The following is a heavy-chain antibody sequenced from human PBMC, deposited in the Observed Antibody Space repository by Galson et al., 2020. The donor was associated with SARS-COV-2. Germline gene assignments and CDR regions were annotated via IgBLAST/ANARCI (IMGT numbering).Heavy chain of an antibody. CDR2: IRVSGGTT. D-gene: IGHD1-26*01. V-gene: IGHV3-23*01. Sequence: GGSLRLSCVVPGFTFSSYVMSWVRQAPGKGLEWVSAIRVSGGTTYYADSAKGRFTISRDNSRSTLYLQMNSLRAGDTAIYYCAKEFKNREADALDIWGQGTVVTVSS. J-gene: IGHJ3*02. CDR3: AKEFKNREADALDI. CDR1: GFTFSSYV.